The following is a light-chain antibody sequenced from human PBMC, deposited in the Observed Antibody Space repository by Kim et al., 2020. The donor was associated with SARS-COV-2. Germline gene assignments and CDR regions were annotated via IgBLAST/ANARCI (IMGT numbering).Light chain of an antibody. J-gene: IGKJ5*01. CDR2: GES. Sequence: ASVGDRVTITCRASQVISSYLAWYQHKSGKAPELLIYGESTLQSGVPSRFSGRGSGTDFTLTISSLQPEDFATYYCQQLSDFPITFGQGTRLEIK. CDR1: QVISSY. V-gene: IGKV1-9*01. CDR3: QQLSDFPIT.